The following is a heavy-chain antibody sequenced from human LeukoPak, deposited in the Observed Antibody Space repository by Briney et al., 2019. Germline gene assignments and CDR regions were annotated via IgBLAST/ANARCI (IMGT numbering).Heavy chain of an antibody. J-gene: IGHJ1*01. CDR2: ISSSGNTT. CDR1: GFTFSDNY. D-gene: IGHD6-19*01. CDR3: ARGGKIALAGTRSPQYFQH. Sequence: GGSLRLSCAASGFTFSDNYMSWIRQAPGKGLEWVSYISSSGNTTYNADSVKGRFTISRDNSKNMLYLQMNSLRPEDTAVYYCARGGKIALAGTRSPQYFQHWGQGTLVTVSS. V-gene: IGHV3-11*04.